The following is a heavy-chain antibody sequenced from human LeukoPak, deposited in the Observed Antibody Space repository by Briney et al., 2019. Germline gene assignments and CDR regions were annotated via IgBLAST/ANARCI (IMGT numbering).Heavy chain of an antibody. CDR3: AREDRAWTTVFYGMDV. D-gene: IGHD4-17*01. CDR2: ITPNTGNP. CDR1: GYTFTSYA. J-gene: IGHJ6*02. Sequence: ASVKVSCKASGYTFTSYAMNWVRQAPGQGLEWMGWITPNTGNPTYAQGFTGRFVFSLDTSVSTAYLQITSLKAEDTAVYYCAREDRAWTTVFYGMDVWGQGTTVTVSS. V-gene: IGHV7-4-1*02.